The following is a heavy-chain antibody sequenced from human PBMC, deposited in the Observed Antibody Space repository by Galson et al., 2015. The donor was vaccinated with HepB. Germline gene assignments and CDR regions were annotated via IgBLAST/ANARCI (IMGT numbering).Heavy chain of an antibody. CDR2: ISAYNGNT. CDR3: ARTTTPRNYGDYVDP. D-gene: IGHD4-17*01. CDR1: GYTFTSYG. Sequence: QSGAEVKKPGASVKVSCKASGYTFTSYGISWVRQAPGQGLEWMGWISAYNGNTNYAQKLQGRVTMTTDTSTSTAYMELRSLRSDDTAVYYCARTTTPRNYGDYVDPWSQGTLVTVSS. J-gene: IGHJ5*02. V-gene: IGHV1-18*01.